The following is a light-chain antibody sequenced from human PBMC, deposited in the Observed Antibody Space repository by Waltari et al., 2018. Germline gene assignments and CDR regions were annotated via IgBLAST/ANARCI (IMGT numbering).Light chain of an antibody. J-gene: IGKJ4*01. V-gene: IGKV1-12*01. CDR1: QDIGPW. Sequence: DIQMTQSPSSVSASLGDRVTITCRASQDIGPWLAWYQQKPGKAPSLLIYSASSLEGGVPSRFSGSGSGTNFTLTINSLRPEDFATYFCLQVSNFPVTFGGGTKVEV. CDR3: LQVSNFPVT. CDR2: SAS.